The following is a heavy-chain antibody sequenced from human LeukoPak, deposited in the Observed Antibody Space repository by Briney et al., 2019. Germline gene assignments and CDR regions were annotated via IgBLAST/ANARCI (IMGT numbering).Heavy chain of an antibody. CDR3: VRPDDNSFDF. D-gene: IGHD3-9*01. J-gene: IGHJ3*01. CDR1: GGSFSGYY. V-gene: IGHV4-34*01. CDR2: IYETGST. Sequence: SETLSLTCAVYGGSFSGYYWSWIRQPPGRGLEWIGNIYETGSTNYNPSLKSRVTISVDTSKNQFSLKLSSVTAADTAVYYCVRPDDNSFDFWGQGTMVTVSS.